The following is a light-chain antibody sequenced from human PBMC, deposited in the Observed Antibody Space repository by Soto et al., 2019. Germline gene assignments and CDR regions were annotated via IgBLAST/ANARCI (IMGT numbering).Light chain of an antibody. CDR3: QQSYPTPCT. V-gene: IGKV1-39*01. Sequence: DIQMTQSPSSLSASVGDRVTITCRASQSISSYLNWYQQKPGKAPKLLIYAASSLQSGVPSRFSGSGSGTDFTLTISCLQPEDFATYYCQQSYPTPCTFGPGTKVDIK. J-gene: IGKJ3*01. CDR1: QSISSY. CDR2: AAS.